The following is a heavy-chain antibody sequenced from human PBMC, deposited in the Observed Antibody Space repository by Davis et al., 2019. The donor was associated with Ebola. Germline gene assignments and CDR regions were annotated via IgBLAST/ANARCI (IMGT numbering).Heavy chain of an antibody. Sequence: GESLKISCRGSGYSFTSYWIGWVRQMPGKGLEWMGIIYPGDSDTRYSPSFQGQVTISADKSISTAYLQWHSLQASDTALYYCARHWGGSNWNIFDSWGQGALVTVSS. CDR2: IYPGDSDT. CDR1: GYSFTSYW. V-gene: IGHV5-51*01. D-gene: IGHD1-1*01. CDR3: ARHWGGSNWNIFDS. J-gene: IGHJ4*02.